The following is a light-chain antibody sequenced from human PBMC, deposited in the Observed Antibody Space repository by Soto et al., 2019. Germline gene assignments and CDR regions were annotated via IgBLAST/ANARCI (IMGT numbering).Light chain of an antibody. CDR3: QCRNHWPPIFT. J-gene: IGKJ3*01. CDR2: DTS. CDR1: QSVSRF. Sequence: EIVLTQSPATLSLSPGERATLSCRASQSVSRFLAWFQQKPGQAPRLLIYDTSNRASGIPARFSGSGSVADFPLTISRLEPDDFTVDYCQCRNHWPPIFTFGLGNRVDIK. V-gene: IGKV3-11*01.